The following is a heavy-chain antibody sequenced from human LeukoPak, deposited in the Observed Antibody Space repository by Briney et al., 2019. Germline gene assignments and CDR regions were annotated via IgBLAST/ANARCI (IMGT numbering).Heavy chain of an antibody. CDR1: GYTFTDYY. J-gene: IGHJ4*02. CDR2: VNPNSGVT. V-gene: IGHV1-2*02. Sequence: ASVKVSCKASGYTFTDYYMHWVRQAPGQGLEWMGWVNPNSGVTNYAQKFQGRVTMTRDTSINTAYMELSRLRSDDTAVYYCATESGNRLEPLDYWGQGTLVTVSS. CDR3: ATESGNRLEPLDY. D-gene: IGHD1-26*01.